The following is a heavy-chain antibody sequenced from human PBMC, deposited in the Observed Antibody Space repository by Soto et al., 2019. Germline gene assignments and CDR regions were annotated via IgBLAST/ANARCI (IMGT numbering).Heavy chain of an antibody. D-gene: IGHD4-17*01. CDR3: ASLIKTTARSHWFDP. V-gene: IGHV3-48*03. CDR2: ISSSGSTI. CDR1: GFTFSSYE. J-gene: IGHJ5*01. Sequence: GSLRLSCAASGFTFSSYEMNWVRQAPGKGLEWVSYISSSGSTIYYADSVKGRFTISRDNAKNSLYLQMNSLRADDTAVYYGASLIKTTARSHWFDPWGQGTLVTVSS.